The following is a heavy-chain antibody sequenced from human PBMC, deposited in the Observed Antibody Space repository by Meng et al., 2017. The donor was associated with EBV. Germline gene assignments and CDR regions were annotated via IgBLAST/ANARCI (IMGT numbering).Heavy chain of an antibody. CDR1: GGTFRSDA. Sequence: QVAVLQLGAEVKKPGSSVKVSCRTSGGTFRSDAVSWVRQAPGQGLEWMGGLIPMVGAPHYAQKFQGRVTIIADESTSTHSMELNSLRSEDTAMYYCASESGRGFTPDYWGQGTLVTVSS. J-gene: IGHJ4*02. CDR2: LIPMVGAP. D-gene: IGHD3-10*01. CDR3: ASESGRGFTPDY. V-gene: IGHV1-69*01.